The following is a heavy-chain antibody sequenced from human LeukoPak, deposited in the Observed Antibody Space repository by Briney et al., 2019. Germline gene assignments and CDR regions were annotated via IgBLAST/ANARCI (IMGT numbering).Heavy chain of an antibody. V-gene: IGHV3-11*01. CDR3: ARDQYCSSTSCHKKYYYYYGMDV. CDR1: GFTFSDDY. J-gene: IGHJ6*02. D-gene: IGHD2-2*02. CDR2: ISSSGSTI. Sequence: GGSLRLSCAASGFTFSDDYMSWIRQAPGEGLGWVSYISSSGSTIYYADSVKGRFTISRDNAKNSLYLQMTSLRAEDTAVYYCARDQYCSSTSCHKKYYYYYGMDVWGQGTTVTVSS.